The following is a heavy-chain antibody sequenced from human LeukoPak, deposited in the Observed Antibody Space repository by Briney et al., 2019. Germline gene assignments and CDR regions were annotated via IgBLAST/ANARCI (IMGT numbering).Heavy chain of an antibody. V-gene: IGHV1-69*13. CDR1: GGTFSSYA. CDR2: IIPIFGTA. D-gene: IGHD2-21*02. CDR3: ARRVGVTAISGAFDI. Sequence: SVKVSCKASGGTFSSYAISWVRQAPGQGLEWMGGIIPIFGTATYAQKFQGRVTITADESTSTAYMELSSLRSEDTAVYYCARRVGVTAISGAFDIWGQGTMVTVSS. J-gene: IGHJ3*02.